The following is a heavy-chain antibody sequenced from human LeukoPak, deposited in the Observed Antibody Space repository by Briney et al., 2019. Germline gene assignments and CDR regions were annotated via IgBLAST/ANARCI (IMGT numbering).Heavy chain of an antibody. D-gene: IGHD1-1*01. Sequence: GGSLRLSCAASGFTFSSYWMSWVRQAPGKGLERVANIKQDGSEKYYVDSVKGRFTISRDNGKNSLYLQMNSLRVEDTAIYYCARGFNWAWDYWGQGTLVTVSS. J-gene: IGHJ4*02. CDR2: IKQDGSEK. CDR1: GFTFSSYW. V-gene: IGHV3-7*01. CDR3: ARGFNWAWDY.